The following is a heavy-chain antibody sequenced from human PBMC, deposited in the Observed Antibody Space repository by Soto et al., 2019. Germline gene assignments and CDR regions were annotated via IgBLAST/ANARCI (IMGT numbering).Heavy chain of an antibody. CDR2: ISSSSSYT. CDR1: GFTFSDYY. V-gene: IGHV3-11*06. Sequence: AGGSLRLSCAASGFTFSDYYMSWIRQAPGKGLEWVSYISSSSSYTNYADSVKGRFTTSRDNAKNSLYLQMNSLRAEDTAVYYCARDGRSGVYCSSTSCYSDYGMDVWGQGTTVTVSS. J-gene: IGHJ6*02. D-gene: IGHD2-2*01. CDR3: ARDGRSGVYCSSTSCYSDYGMDV.